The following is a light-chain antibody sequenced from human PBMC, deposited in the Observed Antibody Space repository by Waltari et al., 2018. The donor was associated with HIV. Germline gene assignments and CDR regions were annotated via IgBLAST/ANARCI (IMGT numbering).Light chain of an antibody. Sequence: QTVVTQESSFSVSPGGTVTLTCGLSSGPVSHTSYPSWYQQTPGQAPRTLIYSTNTRSSGVPDRFSGSILGNKAALTITGAQADDESDYYCVLYMGSGLRVFGGGTKLTVL. CDR2: STN. V-gene: IGLV8-61*01. CDR3: VLYMGSGLRV. CDR1: SGPVSHTSY. J-gene: IGLJ3*02.